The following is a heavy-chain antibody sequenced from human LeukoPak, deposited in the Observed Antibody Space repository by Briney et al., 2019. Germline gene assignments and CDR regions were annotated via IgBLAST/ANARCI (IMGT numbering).Heavy chain of an antibody. CDR3: AVETGAVLDV. V-gene: IGHV3-23*01. CDR2: ISGSGGST. Sequence: GGSLRLSCAASGFTFSSYAMNWVRQAPGKGLEWVSAISGSGGSTYYADSVKGRFTISRDNSENTLYLQMNSLRAEDTAIYYCAVETGAVLDVWGKGIAVTVSS. D-gene: IGHD4/OR15-4a*01. CDR1: GFTFSSYA. J-gene: IGHJ6*04.